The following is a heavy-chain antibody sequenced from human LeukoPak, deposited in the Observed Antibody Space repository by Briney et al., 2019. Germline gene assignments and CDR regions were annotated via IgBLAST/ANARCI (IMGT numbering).Heavy chain of an antibody. CDR1: GGSFSGYY. V-gene: IGHV4-34*01. CDR3: ARGSPPSHY. Sequence: PSETLSLTCAVYGGSFSGYYWSWIRQPPGKGLEGIGEINHSGSTNYNPSLKSRGTISVDTSKNQFSLKLSSVTAADTAVYYCARGSPPSHYWGQGTLVTVSS. CDR2: INHSGST. J-gene: IGHJ4*02.